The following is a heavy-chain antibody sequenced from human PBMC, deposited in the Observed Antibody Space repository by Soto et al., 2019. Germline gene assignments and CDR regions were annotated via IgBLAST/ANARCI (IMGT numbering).Heavy chain of an antibody. D-gene: IGHD6-6*01. CDR1: GGTFSSYA. Sequence: ASVKVSCKASGGTFSSYAISWVRQAPGQGLEWMGGIIPIFGTANYAQKFQGRVTITADESTSTAYMELSSLRSEDTAVYYCARDRRLSSSSPAPLGYWGQGTLVTVSS. CDR2: IIPIFGTA. CDR3: ARDRRLSSSSPAPLGY. V-gene: IGHV1-69*13. J-gene: IGHJ4*02.